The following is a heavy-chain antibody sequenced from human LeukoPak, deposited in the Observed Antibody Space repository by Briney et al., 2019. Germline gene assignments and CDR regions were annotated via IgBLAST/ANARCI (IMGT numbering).Heavy chain of an antibody. CDR1: GFTFSSYG. D-gene: IGHD1-26*01. V-gene: IGHV3-30*18. J-gene: IGHJ4*02. CDR2: ISYDGSNK. CDR3: AKDHGGSYYLTYYFDY. Sequence: GGSLRLSCAASGFTFSSYGMHWVRQAPGKGLEWVAVISYDGSNKYYADSVKGRFTISRDNSKNTLYLQMNSLRAEDTAVYYCAKDHGGSYYLTYYFDYWGRGTLVTVSS.